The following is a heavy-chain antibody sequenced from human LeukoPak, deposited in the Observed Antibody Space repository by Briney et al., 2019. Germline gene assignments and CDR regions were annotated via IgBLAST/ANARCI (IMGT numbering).Heavy chain of an antibody. CDR1: GGSISSYY. CDR2: IYNSGST. Sequence: SETLSLTCTVSGGSISSYYWSWIRQPAGKGLEWIGRIYNSGSTNYNPSLKSRVAMSVDTSKNQFSLKLSSVTAADTAVYYCARTYYDFWSGYFHFDYWGQGTLVTVSS. D-gene: IGHD3-3*01. J-gene: IGHJ4*02. CDR3: ARTYYDFWSGYFHFDY. V-gene: IGHV4-4*07.